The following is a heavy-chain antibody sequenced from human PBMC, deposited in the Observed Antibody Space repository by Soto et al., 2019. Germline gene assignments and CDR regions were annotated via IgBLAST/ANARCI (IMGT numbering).Heavy chain of an antibody. V-gene: IGHV4-34*01. D-gene: IGHD2-8*01. CDR3: ARGLGYCTNGVCYHTYNWFDP. Sequence: PSETLSLTCAVYGGSFSGYYWSWIRQPPGKGLEWIGEINHSGSTNYNPSLKSRVTISVDTSKNQFSLKLSSVTAADTAVYYCARGLGYCTNGVCYHTYNWFDPWGQGTLVTVSS. CDR2: INHSGST. J-gene: IGHJ5*02. CDR1: GGSFSGYY.